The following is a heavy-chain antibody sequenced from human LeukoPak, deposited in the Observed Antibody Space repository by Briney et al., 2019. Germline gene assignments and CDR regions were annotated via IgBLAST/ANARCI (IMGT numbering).Heavy chain of an antibody. CDR2: ISTSSSYI. Sequence: GGSLRLSCAASGFTFSSYSMNWVRQAPGKGLEWVSCISTSSSYIYYADSVKGRFTISRDNAKNSLYLQMNSLRAEDTAVYYCAGAQWPDYFDYWGQGTLVTVSS. D-gene: IGHD6-19*01. CDR1: GFTFSSYS. J-gene: IGHJ4*02. CDR3: AGAQWPDYFDY. V-gene: IGHV3-21*01.